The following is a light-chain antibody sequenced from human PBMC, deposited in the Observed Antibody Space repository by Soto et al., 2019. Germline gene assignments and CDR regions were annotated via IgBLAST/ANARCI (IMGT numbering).Light chain of an antibody. CDR2: DAS. CDR1: QSISSW. Sequence: DIQMTQSPSTLSASVGDRVTITCRASQSISSWLARYQQKPGKAPKLLIYDASSLGSGVPSRFSGCGSGTEFTLTICNLETDDFASNYGQHYNSYGTFAQVTKVDIK. CDR3: QHYNSYGT. V-gene: IGKV1-5*01. J-gene: IGKJ1*01.